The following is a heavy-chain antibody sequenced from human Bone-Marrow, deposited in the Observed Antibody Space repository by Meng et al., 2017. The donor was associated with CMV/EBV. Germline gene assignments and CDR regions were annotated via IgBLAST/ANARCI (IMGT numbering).Heavy chain of an antibody. CDR1: GFTFSSYW. Sequence: GGSLRLSCAASGFTFSSYWMHWVRQAPGKGLVWVSRINSDGSSTSYADSVKGRFTISRDNSKNTLYLQMNSLRAEDTAVYYCAKTLGYCSSTSCYIWDYYYYYGMDVWGQGTTVTVSS. CDR3: AKTLGYCSSTSCYIWDYYYYYGMDV. V-gene: IGHV3-74*01. D-gene: IGHD2-2*02. CDR2: INSDGSST. J-gene: IGHJ6*02.